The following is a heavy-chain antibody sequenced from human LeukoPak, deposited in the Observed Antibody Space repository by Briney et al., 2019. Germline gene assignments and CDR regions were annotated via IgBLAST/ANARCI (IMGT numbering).Heavy chain of an antibody. V-gene: IGHV3-74*01. J-gene: IGHJ5*02. D-gene: IGHD2-15*01. CDR2: NNGDGSTT. Sequence: GGSLRLSCVASGFSLSGYWMYWVRQAPGKGLMYISRNNGDGSTTNYADVVKGRFTMSRDNVKNTLYLQMNSLRVEGTAVYYCARDPRNVGLAPWGQGTLVTVSS. CDR3: ARDPRNVGLAP. CDR1: GFSLSGYW.